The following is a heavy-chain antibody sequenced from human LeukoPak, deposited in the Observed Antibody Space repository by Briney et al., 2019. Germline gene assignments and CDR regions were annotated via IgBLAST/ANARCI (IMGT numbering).Heavy chain of an antibody. CDR3: ARRYCSGGSCYMTFDY. J-gene: IGHJ4*02. CDR1: GYTFTSYG. V-gene: IGHV1-18*01. D-gene: IGHD2-15*01. CDR2: ISAYYGNT. Sequence: ASVKVSCKASGYTFTSYGISWVRQAPGQGLEWMGWISAYYGNTNYAQKLQGRVTMTTDTSTSTAYMELRGLRSDDTAVYYCARRYCSGGSCYMTFDYWGQGTLVTVSS.